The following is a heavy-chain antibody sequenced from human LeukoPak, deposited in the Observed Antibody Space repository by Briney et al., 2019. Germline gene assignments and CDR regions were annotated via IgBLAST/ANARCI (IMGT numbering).Heavy chain of an antibody. J-gene: IGHJ4*02. D-gene: IGHD4-11*01. CDR3: ARDRGYSSFDY. Sequence: GGSLRLSCSASGLTFSTYWMAWVRRAPGKGLEGVANINQDGSQKNYVDSVKGRFTISRDNAKTSVSLQMNSLRAEDTAVYYCARDRGYSSFDYWGQGTLVTVSS. CDR1: GLTFSTYW. CDR2: INQDGSQK. V-gene: IGHV3-7*04.